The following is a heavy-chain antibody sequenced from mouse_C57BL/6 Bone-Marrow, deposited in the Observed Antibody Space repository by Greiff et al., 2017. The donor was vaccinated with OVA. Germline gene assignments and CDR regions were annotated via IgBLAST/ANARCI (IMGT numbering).Heavy chain of an antibody. CDR1: GFNIKDYY. CDR3: ARDYGEEIDYYAMDY. D-gene: IGHD2-4*01. Sequence: VKLVESGAELVKPGASVKLSCTASGFNIKDYYMHWVKQRTEQGLEWIGRIDPEDGETKYAPKFKGKATITAATSSNTAYLQLSSLTSEDTAVFVCARDYGEEIDYYAMDYWGQGTSVTVSS. V-gene: IGHV14-2*01. J-gene: IGHJ4*01. CDR2: IDPEDGET.